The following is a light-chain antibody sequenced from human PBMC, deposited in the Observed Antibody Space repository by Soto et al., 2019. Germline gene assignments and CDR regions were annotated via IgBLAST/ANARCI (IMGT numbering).Light chain of an antibody. CDR1: SSNIGAGYD. J-gene: IGLJ3*02. Sequence: QSVLTQPPSVSGAPGQGVTISCTGSSSNIGAGYDVHWYQQVSGTAPKLLMYGNGNRPSGVPDRFSGSKSDTSVSLAITGLQAEDEADYYCQSYDNSLSAWVFGGGTKVTVL. V-gene: IGLV1-40*01. CDR2: GNG. CDR3: QSYDNSLSAWV.